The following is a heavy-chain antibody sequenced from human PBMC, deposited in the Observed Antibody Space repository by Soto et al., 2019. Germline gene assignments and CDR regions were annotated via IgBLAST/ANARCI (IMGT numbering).Heavy chain of an antibody. CDR3: ARGGAYYFDS. V-gene: IGHV4-61*01. D-gene: IGHD3-16*01. CDR1: GGSVSSGSYY. CDR2: IYYSGGT. Sequence: SETLSLTCTVSGGSVSSGSYYWSWIRQPPGKGLEWIGYIYYSGGTNYNPSLQSRVTISVDTSKNQVSLTLTSVTAADTAVYYCARGGAYYFDSWGQGILVTVSS. J-gene: IGHJ4*02.